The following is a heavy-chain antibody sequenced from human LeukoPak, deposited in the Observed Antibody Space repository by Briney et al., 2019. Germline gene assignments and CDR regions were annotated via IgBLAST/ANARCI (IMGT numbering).Heavy chain of an antibody. CDR1: GFLVSTNY. V-gene: IGHV3-53*04. CDR3: ARGSDPGHMDAFHI. J-gene: IGHJ3*02. CDR2: IYSGDT. D-gene: IGHD2-21*01. Sequence: GGSLRLSCEASGFLVSTNYMSWVRQAPGKGLEWVSLIYSGDTYYAESVKGRFTISRRNSQNTVYLQMNSLRTDDTAVYYCARGSDPGHMDAFHIWGQGTLVTVSS.